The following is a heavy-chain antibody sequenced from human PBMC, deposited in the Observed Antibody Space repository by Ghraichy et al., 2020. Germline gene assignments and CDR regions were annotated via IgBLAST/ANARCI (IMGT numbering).Heavy chain of an antibody. CDR1: GGTFSSYA. V-gene: IGHV1-69*13. Sequence: SVKVSCKASGGTFSSYAISWVRQAPGQGLEWMGGIIPIFGTANYAQKFQGRVTITADESTSTAYMELSSLRSEDTAVYYCLTTVTNYYYGMDVWGQGTTVTVSS. CDR3: LTTVTNYYYGMDV. J-gene: IGHJ6*02. D-gene: IGHD4-17*01. CDR2: IIPIFGTA.